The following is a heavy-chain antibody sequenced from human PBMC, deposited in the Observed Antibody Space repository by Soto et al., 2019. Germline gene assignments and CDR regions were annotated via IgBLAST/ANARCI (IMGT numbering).Heavy chain of an antibody. J-gene: IGHJ4*02. CDR3: ARGSGYSSGWYGGAY. CDR2: IDPSDSYT. D-gene: IGHD6-19*01. CDR1: GYSFSSFW. V-gene: IGHV5-10-1*01. Sequence: GSLKISCKGFGYSFSSFWISWVRQMPGKGLEWMGRIDPSDSYTNYSPSFQGHVTISADKSISTAYLQWSSLKASDTAMYYCARGSGYSSGWYGGAYWGQGTLVTVSS.